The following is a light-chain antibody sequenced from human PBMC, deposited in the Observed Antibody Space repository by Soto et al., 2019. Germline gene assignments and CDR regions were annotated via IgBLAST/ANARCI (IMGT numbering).Light chain of an antibody. Sequence: QSALTQPASVSGSPGQSITISCTGTSSDVGGYNYLSWYQQHPGKAPKLMIYDVSNRPSGVSSRFSGSKSGNTASLTISGLQAEDEADYYCSSYTSSSTRVFGTGTKVTVL. CDR2: DVS. J-gene: IGLJ1*01. CDR1: SSDVGGYNY. V-gene: IGLV2-14*01. CDR3: SSYTSSSTRV.